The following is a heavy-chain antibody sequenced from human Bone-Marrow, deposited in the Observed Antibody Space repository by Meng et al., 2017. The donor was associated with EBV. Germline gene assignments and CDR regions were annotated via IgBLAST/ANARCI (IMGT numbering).Heavy chain of an antibody. CDR2: INTGNGKT. Sequence: QVQLVQSGAEVKKPGASVKVPCKALGYTFSSYAMHWVRQAPGQRLEWMGWINTGNGKTKYSQNFQGRVSITRDTSASTAYMELSSLRSEDTAVYYCARDPSDCSSTSCFFLGRTWFDPWGQGTLVTVSS. D-gene: IGHD2-2*01. CDR3: ARDPSDCSSTSCFFLGRTWFDP. J-gene: IGHJ5*02. CDR1: GYTFSSYA. V-gene: IGHV1-3*04.